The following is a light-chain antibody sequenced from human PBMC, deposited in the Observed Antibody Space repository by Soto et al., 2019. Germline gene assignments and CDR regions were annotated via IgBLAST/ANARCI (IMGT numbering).Light chain of an antibody. Sequence: QSVLTQPPSASGTPGQRVTISCSGSRSNIGRNTVNWYQQLPGTAPKLLIYSNNKRPSGVPDRFSGSKSGTSASLAISGLQSDDEADFYCAAWDDSLNGVAFGGGTKLTVL. CDR3: AAWDDSLNGVA. V-gene: IGLV1-44*01. CDR1: RSNIGRNT. J-gene: IGLJ3*02. CDR2: SNN.